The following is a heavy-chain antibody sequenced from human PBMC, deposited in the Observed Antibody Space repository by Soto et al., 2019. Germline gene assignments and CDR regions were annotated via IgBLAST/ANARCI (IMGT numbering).Heavy chain of an antibody. CDR1: GGSISSSTYY. D-gene: IGHD3-22*01. J-gene: IGHJ4*02. Sequence: KPSETLSLTCTASGGSISSSTYYWGWIRQPPGKGLEWIGSVYYSGSTYYNPSLKSRVTISVDTSNNQFSLKLNSVTAADTAVYYCARHQYYYDSSGYTLDYWGQGTLVTVSS. CDR2: VYYSGST. V-gene: IGHV4-39*01. CDR3: ARHQYYYDSSGYTLDY.